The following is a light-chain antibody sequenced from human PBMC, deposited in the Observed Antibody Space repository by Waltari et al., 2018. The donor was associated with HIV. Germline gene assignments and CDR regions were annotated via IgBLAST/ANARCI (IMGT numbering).Light chain of an antibody. Sequence: QSVLPQPPSASGTPGQRVTISCSGNNSNIGTNTVNWYHQLPGTAPKLLIFSNKHRPSGVPDRFSGSKSGTSASLAISGLQSEDEAVYYCAAWDDSLNGLVFGGGTKVTV. V-gene: IGLV1-44*01. J-gene: IGLJ2*01. CDR1: NSNIGTNT. CDR3: AAWDDSLNGLV. CDR2: SNK.